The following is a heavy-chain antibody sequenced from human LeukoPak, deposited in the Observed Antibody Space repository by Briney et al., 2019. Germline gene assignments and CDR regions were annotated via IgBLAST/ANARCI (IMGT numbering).Heavy chain of an antibody. CDR1: GGSISSYY. D-gene: IGHD5-18*01. J-gene: IGHJ4*02. CDR2: MYYSGST. V-gene: IGHV4-59*01. CDR3: ARGGYTFYYFDY. Sequence: SETLSLTCTVSGGSISSYYWSWIRQPPGKGLEWIGYMYYSGSTNYNPSTNYNPSLKSRVTISVDTSKNQFSLKVSSVAAADTAVYYCARGGYTFYYFDYWGQGTLVTVSS.